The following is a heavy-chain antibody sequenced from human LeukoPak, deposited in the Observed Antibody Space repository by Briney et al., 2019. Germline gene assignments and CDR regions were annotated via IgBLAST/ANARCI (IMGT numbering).Heavy chain of an antibody. CDR1: GFTVSSNY. CDR3: TRDPDHGGRTHDY. CDR2: IYSGGGT. D-gene: IGHD4-23*01. Sequence: GGSLRLSCAVSGFTVSSNYMSWVRQAPGKGLEWVSVIYSGGGTEYADSVKGRFTISRDNSKNTLYLQMNSLRDEDTAVYYCTRDPDHGGRTHDYWGQGTLVTVSS. V-gene: IGHV3-66*01. J-gene: IGHJ4*02.